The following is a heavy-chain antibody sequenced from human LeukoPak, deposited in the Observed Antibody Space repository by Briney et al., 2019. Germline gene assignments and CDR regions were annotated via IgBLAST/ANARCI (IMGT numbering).Heavy chain of an antibody. Sequence: SETLSLTCIVSGYSISSGYYWGWIRQPPGKGLEWIGSIYHSGSTNYNPSLKGRVTISVDTSKNQFSLKLSSVTAADTAVYYCARTGEYYDFWSGKQARFDYWGQGTLVTVSS. J-gene: IGHJ4*02. V-gene: IGHV4-38-2*02. CDR1: GYSISSGYY. CDR3: ARTGEYYDFWSGKQARFDY. CDR2: IYHSGST. D-gene: IGHD3-3*01.